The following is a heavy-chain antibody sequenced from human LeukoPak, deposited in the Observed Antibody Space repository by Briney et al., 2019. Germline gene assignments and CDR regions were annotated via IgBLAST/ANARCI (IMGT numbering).Heavy chain of an antibody. CDR2: MNPNSGNT. Sequence: ASVKVSCKASGYTFTSYGISWVRQATGQGLEWMGWMNPNSGNTGYAQKFQGRVTMTRNTSISTAYMELSSLRSEDTAVYYCAKSVMWWFGLGHNWFDPWGQGTLVTVSS. CDR3: AKSVMWWFGLGHNWFDP. J-gene: IGHJ5*02. D-gene: IGHD2-21*01. V-gene: IGHV1-8*02. CDR1: GYTFTSYG.